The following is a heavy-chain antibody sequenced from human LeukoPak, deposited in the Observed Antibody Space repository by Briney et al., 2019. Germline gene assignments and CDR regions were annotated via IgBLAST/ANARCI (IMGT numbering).Heavy chain of an antibody. CDR3: ARDRVIYGDYGDAFDI. V-gene: IGHV3-21*01. CDR2: ITGTSGYT. Sequence: GGSLRLSCVASGXTFSSYSMNWVRQAPGKGLESVSSITGTSGYTYYADSVKGRFTISRDNAKNSLYLQMNILTAEDTAVYYCARDRVIYGDYGDAFDIWGQGTMVTVSS. CDR1: GXTFSSYS. D-gene: IGHD4-17*01. J-gene: IGHJ3*02.